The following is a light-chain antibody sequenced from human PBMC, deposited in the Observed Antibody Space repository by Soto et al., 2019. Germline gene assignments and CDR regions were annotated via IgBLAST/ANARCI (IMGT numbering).Light chain of an antibody. CDR2: DAS. CDR1: HDISNY. J-gene: IGKJ4*01. Sequence: DIQMTQSPSSLSASVGDRVTITCQASHDISNYLNWYQQKPGKAPKPLIYDASNLETGVPSRFSASGSGTDFTFTISSLQPEDIATYYCQHYDNVPLTFGGGTKVDIK. CDR3: QHYDNVPLT. V-gene: IGKV1-33*01.